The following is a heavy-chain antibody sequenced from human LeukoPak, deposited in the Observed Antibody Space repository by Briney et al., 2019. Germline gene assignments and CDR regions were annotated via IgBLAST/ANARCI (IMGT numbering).Heavy chain of an antibody. CDR2: ISWNSGSI. J-gene: IGHJ4*02. Sequence: GGSLRLSCAASGFTFDDYAMHWVRQAPGKGLEWVSGISWNSGSIGYADSVKGRFTISRDNAKNSLYLQMNSLRAEDTALYYCAKASVWFGELLGYFDYWGQGTLVTVSS. CDR3: AKASVWFGELLGYFDY. CDR1: GFTFDDYA. D-gene: IGHD3-10*01. V-gene: IGHV3-9*01.